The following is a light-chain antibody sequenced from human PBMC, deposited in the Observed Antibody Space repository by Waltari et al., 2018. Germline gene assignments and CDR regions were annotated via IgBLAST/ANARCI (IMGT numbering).Light chain of an antibody. CDR3: SSYTSSSTLRV. V-gene: IGLV2-14*01. J-gene: IGLJ3*02. Sequence: QSVLTQPAPVSGSPGPSITIHCPGTSSDVGGYTYVSRYQQHPGKAPKLMIYDVSNRPSGVSNRFSGSKSGNTASLTISGLQAEDEADYYCSSYTSSSTLRVFGGGTKLTVL. CDR2: DVS. CDR1: SSDVGGYTY.